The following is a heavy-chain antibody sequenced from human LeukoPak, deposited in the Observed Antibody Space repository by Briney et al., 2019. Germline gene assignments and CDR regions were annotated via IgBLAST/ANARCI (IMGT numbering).Heavy chain of an antibody. J-gene: IGHJ1*01. CDR1: GFTFSSTV. CDR3: VKRSAESIVSEH. V-gene: IGHV3-23*01. CDR2: ISPDGNYI. Sequence: PGGSLRLSCAASGFTFSSTVMTWVRQAPGKGLEWVSTISPDGNYIYYADSLRGRFTMSRDNSKNTLYLQMNSLRVEDTAIYYCVKRSAESIVSEHWGQGTLVTVSS. D-gene: IGHD2-15*01.